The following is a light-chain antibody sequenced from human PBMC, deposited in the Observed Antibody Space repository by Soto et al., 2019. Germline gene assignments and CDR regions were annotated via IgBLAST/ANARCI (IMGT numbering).Light chain of an antibody. Sequence: DIQMTQSPSILSVSVGDRVTITCRASQSVSGWLAWYQQKPGEAPKLLIYDASALPRGVPSRFSGSGSGTKFTLTIASLQPDDFATYYCQQYETFSGTFGPGTKVDIK. CDR1: QSVSGW. V-gene: IGKV1-5*01. CDR2: DAS. J-gene: IGKJ1*01. CDR3: QQYETFSGT.